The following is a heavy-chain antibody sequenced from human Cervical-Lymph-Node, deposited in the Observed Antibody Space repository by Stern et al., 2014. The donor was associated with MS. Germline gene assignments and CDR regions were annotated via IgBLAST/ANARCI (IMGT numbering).Heavy chain of an antibody. V-gene: IGHV3-9*01. CDR1: CFTFNDYF. Sequence: EVQLVESGGDLVQPGGSLRLSFVSSCFTFNDYFIHFVRQAPEEGLEWVSGISWNRDSVAYADSVKGRFTISRDNAKNSVYLQMDSLRREDTALYYCARDLVLLVGSQTYYSGLDVWGQGTMVTVSS. CDR2: ISWNRDSV. CDR3: ARDLVLLVGSQTYYSGLDV. D-gene: IGHD3-10*01. J-gene: IGHJ6*02.